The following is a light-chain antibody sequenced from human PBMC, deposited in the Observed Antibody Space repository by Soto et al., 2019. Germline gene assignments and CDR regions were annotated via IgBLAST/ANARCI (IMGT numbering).Light chain of an antibody. CDR3: QQYDYMPYT. J-gene: IGKJ2*01. V-gene: IGKV1-33*01. Sequence: DIQMTQSPSSLSASVGDRITITCQASEDITNYLHWYQQKPGKAPKLLIYDASNSETGVPSRFSGSGSGTEFSFTISSLQAEDIATYYCQQYDYMPYTFGQGTKLEMK. CDR1: EDITNY. CDR2: DAS.